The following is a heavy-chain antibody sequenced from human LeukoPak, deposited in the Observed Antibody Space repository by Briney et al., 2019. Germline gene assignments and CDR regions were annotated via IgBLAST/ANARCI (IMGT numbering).Heavy chain of an antibody. Sequence: GESLKISCKGSGYSFSSYWIGWVRQMAGKGLEWMGIIYPGDSDTRYSPSFQGQVTISADKSISTAYLQWSSLKASDTAMYYCARRNDNYHYGMDVWGQGTTATVSS. V-gene: IGHV5-51*01. CDR2: IYPGDSDT. CDR3: ARRNDNYHYGMDV. CDR1: GYSFSSYW. J-gene: IGHJ6*02. D-gene: IGHD3-9*01.